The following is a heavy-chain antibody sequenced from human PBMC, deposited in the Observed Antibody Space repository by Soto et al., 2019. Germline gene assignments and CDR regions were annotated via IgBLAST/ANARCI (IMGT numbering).Heavy chain of an antibody. V-gene: IGHV4-59*01. J-gene: IGHJ6*03. CDR3: ARVGYDILTGYYNGANYYYYYMDV. CDR1: GGSISSYY. Sequence: SETLSLTCTVSGGSISSYYWSWIRQPPGKGLGWIGYIYYSGSTNYNPSLKSRVTISVDTSKNQFSLKLSSVTAADTAVYYCARVGYDILTGYYNGANYYYYYMDVWGKGTTVTVSS. D-gene: IGHD3-9*01. CDR2: IYYSGST.